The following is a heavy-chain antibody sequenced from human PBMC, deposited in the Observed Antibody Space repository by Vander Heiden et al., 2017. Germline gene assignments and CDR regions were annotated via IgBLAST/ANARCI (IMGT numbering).Heavy chain of an antibody. CDR1: GYTFTSYG. V-gene: IGHV1-18*01. CDR3: ARDLVYYYGSGRERFDY. D-gene: IGHD3-10*01. J-gene: IGHJ4*02. CDR2: ISAYNGNT. Sequence: QVQLVQSGAEVKKPGASVKVSCKASGYTFTSYGISWVRQAPGQGLEWMGWISAYNGNTNYAQKLQGRVTMTTDTSTSTAYMELRSLRSEDTAVYYCARDLVYYYGSGRERFDYWGQGTLVTVSS.